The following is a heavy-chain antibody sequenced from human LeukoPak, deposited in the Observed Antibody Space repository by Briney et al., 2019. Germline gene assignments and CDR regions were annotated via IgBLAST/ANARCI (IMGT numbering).Heavy chain of an antibody. CDR1: GDSISSSGYY. Sequence: SETLSLTCTVSGDSISSSGYYWGWIRRPPGKGLELIGTFYFSGSTYYNPSLKSRVTISVDTSKNHFSLKLNSVTAADTAVYYCARLGLAASGSRYFDYWGQGTLVTVSS. D-gene: IGHD6-13*01. J-gene: IGHJ4*02. CDR3: ARLGLAASGSRYFDY. CDR2: FYFSGST. V-gene: IGHV4-39*02.